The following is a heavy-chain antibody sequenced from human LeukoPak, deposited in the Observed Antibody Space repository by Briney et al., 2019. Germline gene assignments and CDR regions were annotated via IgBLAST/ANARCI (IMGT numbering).Heavy chain of an antibody. D-gene: IGHD4-17*01. J-gene: IGHJ4*02. Sequence: PRGSLGLSCAASGFTVSSYAMTWVRQAPGKGLEWVSAIGYSAGGTYYADSVKGRFTISRDNSMNTLYLQMSSLRADDTALYYCAKDDDGHHHGVDHWGQGTLVTVSS. V-gene: IGHV3-23*01. CDR3: AKDDDGHHHGVDH. CDR1: GFTVSSYA. CDR2: IGYSAGGT.